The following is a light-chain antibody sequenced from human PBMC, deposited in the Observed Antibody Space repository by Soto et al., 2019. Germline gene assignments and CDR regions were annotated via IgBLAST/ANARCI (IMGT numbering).Light chain of an antibody. CDR3: QQYNVWPLT. V-gene: IGKV3-15*01. CDR2: VAS. CDR1: QSVSNN. Sequence: IVMTQSPATLSVSPGERATLSCRASQSVSNNLAWYQQKPGQTPKLLIYVASTRATGIPARFSGSGSGTEFTLTISSLKSEDFAVYYCQQYNVWPLTFGGGTKVEFK. J-gene: IGKJ4*01.